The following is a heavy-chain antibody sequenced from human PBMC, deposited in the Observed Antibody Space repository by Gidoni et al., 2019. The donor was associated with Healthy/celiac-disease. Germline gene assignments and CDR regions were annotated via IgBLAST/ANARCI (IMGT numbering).Heavy chain of an antibody. CDR1: GCSISSVGYY. D-gene: IGHD2-15*01. V-gene: IGHV4-31*03. Sequence: QVQLQESGPGLVKPSQTLSLTSTVSGCSISSVGYYWSWIRQHPGKGLEWIGYIYYSGSTYYNPSLKSRVTISVDTSKNQFSLKLSSVTAADTAVYYCARATDIVVVVANAFDIWGQGTMVTVSS. CDR3: ARATDIVVVVANAFDI. CDR2: IYYSGST. J-gene: IGHJ3*02.